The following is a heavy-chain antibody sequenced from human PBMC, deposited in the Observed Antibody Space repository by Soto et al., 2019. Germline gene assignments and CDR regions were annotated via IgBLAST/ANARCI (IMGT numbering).Heavy chain of an antibody. D-gene: IGHD1-26*01. CDR1: GAPVSSETHF. CDR2: MYHSGIT. V-gene: IGHV4-61*01. J-gene: IGHJ4*02. Sequence: PSETLSLTCTVSGAPVSSETHFWTWIRQPPGKGLEWIGYMYHSGITNSNPALKSRVTLSVDRSRNQFSLSLNSVTAADTAVYYCAREDMSGTYYFDYWGPGTQATVSS. CDR3: AREDMSGTYYFDY.